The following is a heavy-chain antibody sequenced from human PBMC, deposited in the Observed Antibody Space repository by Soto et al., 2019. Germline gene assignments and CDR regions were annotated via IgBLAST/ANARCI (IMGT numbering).Heavy chain of an antibody. CDR3: GRDGWYSSGYFDY. D-gene: IGHD6-19*01. J-gene: IGHJ4*02. CDR2: IKQDGNEK. CDR1: GFTFSTYW. V-gene: IGHV3-7*01. Sequence: PGGSLRLSCVFSGFTFSTYWMSWVRQVPGKGLEWVASIKQDGNEKYYVDSVKGRFSISRDNAKNTLHLQVDSLRAEDTAVYFCGRDGWYSSGYFDYWGQGTEVTVSS.